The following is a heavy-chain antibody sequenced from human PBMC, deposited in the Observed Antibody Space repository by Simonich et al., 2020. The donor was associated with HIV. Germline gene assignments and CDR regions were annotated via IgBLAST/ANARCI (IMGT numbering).Heavy chain of an antibody. J-gene: IGHJ4*02. CDR2: LNPRDGTT. CDR3: ARDPSNSGWYYFDY. V-gene: IGHV1-46*01. Sequence: QVQLVQSGAEVKKPGASVKVSCTASGYTFTTYYLHWVRQAPGQGLEWMGVLNPRDGTTIYAQNFQGRVTMTRDTSTGTVYMELSRLRSDDTAVYYCARDPSNSGWYYFDYWGQGTLVTVSS. CDR1: GYTFTTYY. D-gene: IGHD6-19*01.